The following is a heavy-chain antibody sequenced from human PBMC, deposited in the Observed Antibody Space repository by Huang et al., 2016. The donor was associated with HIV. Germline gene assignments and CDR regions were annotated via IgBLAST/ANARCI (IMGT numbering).Heavy chain of an antibody. V-gene: IGHV1-69*10. CDR1: GGSFNCLA. D-gene: IGHD1-1*01. CDR2: LVLIFTVT. J-gene: IGHJ3*02. Sequence: VQLVQSGAEVRRPGSSVRVSCKAAGGSFNCLAFNWVRQAPGQGPEYMGGLVLIFTVTNYAERFQKRRTISADKSTNTVYMELRSLRSENTGVFYCAGEGQTWYGKPMAAFEIWGQGTTVIVSS. CDR3: AGEGQTWYGKPMAAFEI.